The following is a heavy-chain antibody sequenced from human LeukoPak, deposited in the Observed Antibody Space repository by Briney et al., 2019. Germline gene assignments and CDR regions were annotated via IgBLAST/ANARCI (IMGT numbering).Heavy chain of an antibody. V-gene: IGHV3-30*02. D-gene: IGHD5-24*01. CDR1: GFTFSSYG. CDR3: AKEAPSDGYIFDY. J-gene: IGHJ4*02. CDR2: IRYDGSNK. Sequence: GGSLRLSCAASGFTFSSYGMHWVRQAPGKGLEWVAFIRYDGSNKYYADSVKGRFTISRDNSKNTLYLQMNSLRAEDTAVYYCAKEAPSDGYIFDYWGQGTLVTVSS.